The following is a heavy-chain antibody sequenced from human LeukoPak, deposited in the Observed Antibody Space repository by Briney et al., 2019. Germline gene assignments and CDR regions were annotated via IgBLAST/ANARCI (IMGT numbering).Heavy chain of an antibody. J-gene: IGHJ4*02. Sequence: SETLSLTCTVSGDSISSYYWSWIRRPPGKGLEWIGYIYYSGSTDYTPSLKSRVTISVDTSKNQFSLKLTSVTAADTAVYYCARDRPGGSSLDYWGQGTLVTVSS. V-gene: IGHV4-59*01. CDR1: GDSISSYY. D-gene: IGHD6-13*01. CDR2: IYYSGST. CDR3: ARDRPGGSSLDY.